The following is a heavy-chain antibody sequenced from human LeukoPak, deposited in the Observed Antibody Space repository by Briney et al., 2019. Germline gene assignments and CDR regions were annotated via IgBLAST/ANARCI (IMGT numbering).Heavy chain of an antibody. CDR3: AGYSSGWFGAFHI. D-gene: IGHD6-19*01. Sequence: GGSLRLSCAASGFTFSDYYMSWIRRAPGKGLEWLSYIISAGGTIYYADSVKGRFTISRDNAKNSLYLQMNSLRAEDTAVYYCAGYSSGWFGAFHIWGQGTMVTVSS. J-gene: IGHJ3*02. CDR1: GFTFSDYY. V-gene: IGHV3-11*04. CDR2: IISAGGTI.